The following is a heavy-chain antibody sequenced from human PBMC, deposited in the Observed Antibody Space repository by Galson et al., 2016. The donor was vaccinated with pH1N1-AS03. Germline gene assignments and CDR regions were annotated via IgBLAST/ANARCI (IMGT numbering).Heavy chain of an antibody. CDR3: ARPLAVTDAFDI. J-gene: IGHJ3*02. CDR1: GDSISNSRFY. D-gene: IGHD2-21*02. V-gene: IGHV4-39*02. Sequence: TMSPTYKVSGDSISNSRFYLGWIRRQPVKGLEWIMGSYYISTTYYTSSLKRRVTIPVATSTTDFALRLTSVTAPDTAVYDGARPLAVTDAFDIWGQGTMVTIS. CDR2: SYYISTT.